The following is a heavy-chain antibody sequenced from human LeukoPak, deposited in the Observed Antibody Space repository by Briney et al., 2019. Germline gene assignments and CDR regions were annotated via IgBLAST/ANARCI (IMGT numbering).Heavy chain of an antibody. V-gene: IGHV4-4*09. CDR1: GFTVSSNY. J-gene: IGHJ6*03. D-gene: IGHD6-6*01. CDR3: ARLEYTSYYYMDV. Sequence: GSLRLSCAASGFTVSSNYMSWVRQAPGKGLKWIGYIYTSGSTNYNPSLKSRVTISVDTSKNQFSLKLSSVTAADTAVYYCARLEYTSYYYMDVWGKGTTVTVSS. CDR2: IYTSGST.